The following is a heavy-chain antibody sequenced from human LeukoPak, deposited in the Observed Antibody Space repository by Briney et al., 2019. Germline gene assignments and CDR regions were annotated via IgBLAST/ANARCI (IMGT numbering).Heavy chain of an antibody. D-gene: IGHD2-2*01. J-gene: IGHJ4*02. CDR2: ISGSGGST. CDR1: GFTFSRYA. CDR3: ASSMEDIVVVPAGSFDY. Sequence: GGSLRLSCAASGFTFSRYAMSWVRQAPGKGLEWVSAISGSGGSTYYADSVKGRFTISRDNSKNTLYLQMNSLRAEDTAVYYCASSMEDIVVVPAGSFDYWGQGTLVTVSS. V-gene: IGHV3-23*01.